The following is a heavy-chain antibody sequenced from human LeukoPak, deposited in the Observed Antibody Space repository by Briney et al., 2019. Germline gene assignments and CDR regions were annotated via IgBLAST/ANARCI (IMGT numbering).Heavy chain of an antibody. CDR1: GCTFTSYY. J-gene: IGHJ3*02. V-gene: IGHV1-2*02. Sequence: DSVTLSCTASGCTFTSYYMHWVRQAPGQGLEWMGWINPNSGGTNYAQKFQGRVTMTRDTFISTAYMELSRLRSDDTGVYYCARVMGLHAFDIWGQGTMVTVSS. CDR3: ARVMGLHAFDI. CDR2: INPNSGGT.